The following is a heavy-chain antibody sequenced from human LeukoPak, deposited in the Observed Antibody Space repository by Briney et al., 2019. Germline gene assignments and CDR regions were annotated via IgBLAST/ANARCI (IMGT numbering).Heavy chain of an antibody. CDR1: GFTFSSYS. CDR2: ISSSSSYI. J-gene: IGHJ5*02. CDR3: AREVAEGTCWFDP. V-gene: IGHV3-21*01. Sequence: PGGSLRLSCAASGFTFSSYSMNWVRQAPGKGLEWVSSISSSSSYIYYADSVKGRFTISRDNAKNSLYLQMNSLRAEDTAVYYCAREVAEGTCWFDPWGQGTLVTVSS. D-gene: IGHD6-13*01.